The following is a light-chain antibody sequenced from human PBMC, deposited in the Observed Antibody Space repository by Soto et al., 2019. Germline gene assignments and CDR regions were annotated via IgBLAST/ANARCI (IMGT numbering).Light chain of an antibody. CDR3: QQYNPYSPWT. J-gene: IGKJ1*01. V-gene: IGKV1-5*01. CDR1: QSISSW. Sequence: DIQMTQSPSTLSASVVDRVTITCRASQSISSWLAWYQQKPGKAPKLLIYDASSLESGVPSRFSGSGSGTEFTLTISSLQPDDFATYYCQQYNPYSPWTFGQGTKVDIK. CDR2: DAS.